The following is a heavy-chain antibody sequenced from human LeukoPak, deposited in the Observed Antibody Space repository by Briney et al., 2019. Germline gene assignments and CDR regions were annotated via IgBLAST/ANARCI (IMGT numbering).Heavy chain of an antibody. V-gene: IGHV3-7*01. CDR1: GFTVTSSW. J-gene: IGHJ4*02. Sequence: AGGSLRLSCAASGFTVTSSWMSWVRQAPGKGLEWVANINLDGGEKYYVDSVKGRFTISRDNGKNSLFLQLNSLRAEDTAVYYCAKSIGCVGARCYGVYYFDYWGQGTLVTVSS. D-gene: IGHD2-21*01. CDR3: AKSIGCVGARCYGVYYFDY. CDR2: INLDGGEK.